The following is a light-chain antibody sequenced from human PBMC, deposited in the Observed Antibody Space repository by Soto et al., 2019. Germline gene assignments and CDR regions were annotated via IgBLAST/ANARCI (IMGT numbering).Light chain of an antibody. CDR2: AAS. V-gene: IGKV1-27*01. J-gene: IGKJ4*01. Sequence: DVQMTQSPSSLSASGGDRVTITCRASQGISNYLAWYQQKPGKVPKLLIYAASTLPSVLPSPFSGSGSGTDFTLTISSLQPEDVATYACQRYNSAPLTFGGETKVEIK. CDR1: QGISNY. CDR3: QRYNSAPLT.